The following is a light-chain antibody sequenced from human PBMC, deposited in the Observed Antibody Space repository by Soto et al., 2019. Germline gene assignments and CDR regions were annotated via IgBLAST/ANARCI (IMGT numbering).Light chain of an antibody. J-gene: IGLJ3*02. CDR3: ASWDDRLNGWV. CDR2: RND. V-gene: IGLV1-44*01. CDR1: TSNIGSNA. Sequence: VLTQPPSASGTPGHRVTISCSGSTSNIGSNAVNWYQQFPGTAPKLLIFRNDQRPSGVPDRFSGSRSGTSVSLAISGLQSEDEADYYCASWDDRLNGWVFGGGTKMTVL.